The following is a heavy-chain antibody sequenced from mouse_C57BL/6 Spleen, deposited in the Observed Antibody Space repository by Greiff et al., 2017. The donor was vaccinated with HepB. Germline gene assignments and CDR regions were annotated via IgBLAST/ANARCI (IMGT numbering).Heavy chain of an antibody. CDR2: ISYDGSN. CDR3: ARYGSSYYYFDY. V-gene: IGHV3-6*01. D-gene: IGHD1-1*01. J-gene: IGHJ2*01. Sequence: EVKLMESGPGLVKPSQSLSLTCSVPGYSITSGYYWNWIRQFPGNKLEWMGYISYDGSNNYNPSLKNRISITRDTSKNQFFLKLNSVTTEDTATYYCARYGSSYYYFDYWGQGTTLTVSS. CDR1: GYSITSGYY.